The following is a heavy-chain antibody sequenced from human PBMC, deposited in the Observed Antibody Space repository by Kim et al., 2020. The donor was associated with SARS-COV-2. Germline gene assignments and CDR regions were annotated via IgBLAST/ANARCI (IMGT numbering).Heavy chain of an antibody. CDR1: GGTFSSYA. CDR2: IIPIFGTA. V-gene: IGHV1-69*13. CDR3: ARGGREPYDILTGQYFDY. J-gene: IGHJ4*02. Sequence: SVKVSCKASGGTFSSYAISWVRQAPGQGLEWMGGIIPIFGTANYAQKFQGRVTITADESTSTAYMELSSLRSEDTAVYYCARGGREPYDILTGQYFDYWGQGTLVTVSS. D-gene: IGHD3-9*01.